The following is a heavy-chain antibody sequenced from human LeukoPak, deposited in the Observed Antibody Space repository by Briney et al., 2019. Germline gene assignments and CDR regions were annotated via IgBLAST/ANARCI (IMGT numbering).Heavy chain of an antibody. Sequence: GGSLRLSCAASALRFSSFAMTWVRQVPGKGLEWVSGIHGNGETTYYADSVKGRFTISRDNSREMLYLQMNSLRVEDTAVYYCAKDPNGDYVGAFDSWGQGTMVTVSS. J-gene: IGHJ3*02. V-gene: IGHV3-23*01. CDR2: IHGNGETT. CDR1: ALRFSSFA. D-gene: IGHD4-17*01. CDR3: AKDPNGDYVGAFDS.